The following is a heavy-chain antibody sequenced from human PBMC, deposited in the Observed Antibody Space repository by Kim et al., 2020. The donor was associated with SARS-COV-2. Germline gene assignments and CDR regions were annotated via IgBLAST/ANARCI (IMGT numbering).Heavy chain of an antibody. J-gene: IGHJ4*02. CDR2: IYYSGST. V-gene: IGHV4-59*01. Sequence: SETLSLTCTVSGGSISSYYWSWIRQPPGKGLEWIGYIYYSGSTNYNPSLKSRVTISVDTSKNQFSLKLSSVTAADTAVYYCARGDYYDSSGYMYYFDYWGQGTLVTVSS. CDR1: GGSISSYY. D-gene: IGHD3-22*01. CDR3: ARGDYYDSSGYMYYFDY.